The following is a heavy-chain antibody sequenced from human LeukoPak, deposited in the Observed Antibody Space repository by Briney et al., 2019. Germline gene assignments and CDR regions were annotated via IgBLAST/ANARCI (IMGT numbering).Heavy chain of an antibody. Sequence: PGGSLRLSCAASGFTFSSYAMHWVRQAPGKGLEWVAVISYDGSNKYYADSVKGRFTISRDNSKNTLYPQMNSLRAEDTAVYYCAREGQKYSSSWYDRGSFDYWGQGTLVTVSS. CDR3: AREGQKYSSSWYDRGSFDY. V-gene: IGHV3-30*01. J-gene: IGHJ4*02. D-gene: IGHD6-13*01. CDR1: GFTFSSYA. CDR2: ISYDGSNK.